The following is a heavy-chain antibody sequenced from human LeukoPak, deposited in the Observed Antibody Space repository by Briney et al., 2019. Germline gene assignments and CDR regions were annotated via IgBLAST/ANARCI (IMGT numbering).Heavy chain of an antibody. D-gene: IGHD3-9*01. Sequence: PGGSLRLSCAASGFTFSSYGMSWVRQAPGKGLEWVSAISGSGGSTYYADSVKGRFTISRDNSKNTLYLQMNSLRAEDTAVYYCAKLGHWGRHYDILTGYYGDYWGQGTLVTVSS. CDR3: AKLGHWGRHYDILTGYYGDY. CDR1: GFTFSSYG. V-gene: IGHV3-23*01. J-gene: IGHJ4*02. CDR2: ISGSGGST.